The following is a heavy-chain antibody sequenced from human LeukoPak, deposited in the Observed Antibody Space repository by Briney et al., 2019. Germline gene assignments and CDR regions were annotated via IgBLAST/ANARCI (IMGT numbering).Heavy chain of an antibody. Sequence: SETLSLTCTVSGGSISSSSYYWGWIRQPPGKGLEWIGSIYYSGSTYYNPSLKSRVTISVDTSKNQFSLKLSSVPAADTAVYYCASTHHLVLWFGGAWFDPWGQGTLVTVSS. J-gene: IGHJ5*02. CDR2: IYYSGST. V-gene: IGHV4-39*01. D-gene: IGHD3-10*01. CDR3: ASTHHLVLWFGGAWFDP. CDR1: GGSISSSSYY.